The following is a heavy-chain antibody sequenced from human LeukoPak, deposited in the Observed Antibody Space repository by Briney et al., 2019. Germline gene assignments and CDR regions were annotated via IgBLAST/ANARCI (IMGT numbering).Heavy chain of an antibody. CDR1: GYTFTGYY. CDR2: INPNSGGT. D-gene: IGHD6-13*01. CDR3: ARDRGYSSSWYNDY. J-gene: IGHJ4*02. V-gene: IGHV1-2*02. Sequence: ASVKVSRKASGYTFTGYYMHWVRQAPGQGLEWMGWINPNSGGTNYAQKFQGRVTMTRDTSISTAYMELSRLRSDDTAVYYCARDRGYSSSWYNDYWGQGTLVTVSS.